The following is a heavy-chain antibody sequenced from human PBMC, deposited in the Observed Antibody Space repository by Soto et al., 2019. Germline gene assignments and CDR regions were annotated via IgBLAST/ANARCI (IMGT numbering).Heavy chain of an antibody. D-gene: IGHD1-1*01. J-gene: IGHJ4*02. V-gene: IGHV3-33*08. CDR3: ARAGTTGTTTTRMIGGH. CDR2: IWYNGGSK. CDR1: GFTFSSYA. Sequence: PGGSLRLSCAASGFTFSSYAMHWVRQAPGKGLEYVAAIWYNGGSKYYGNSVKGRFTISRDNSKNTLYLQMNSLRAEDTAVYYCARAGTTGTTTTRMIGGHWGQGTLVTVSS.